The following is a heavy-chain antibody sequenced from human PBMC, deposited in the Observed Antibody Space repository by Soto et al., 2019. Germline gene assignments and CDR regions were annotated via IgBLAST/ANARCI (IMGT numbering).Heavy chain of an antibody. Sequence: QVQLVQSGAEVKKPGSSLKVSCKTSGVTFSTSGISWVRQGPGQGLEWMGGIIPLFGTPKYARKFQGRVSIPADASATTSSLELSGLSSDDTAIYYCARVSPSFFGCGNCYRLDSSFDSWGQGSQVVVSS. J-gene: IGHJ5*01. CDR2: IIPLFGTP. CDR1: GVTFSTSG. CDR3: ARVSPSFFGCGNCYRLDSSFDS. D-gene: IGHD2-21*01. V-gene: IGHV1-69*01.